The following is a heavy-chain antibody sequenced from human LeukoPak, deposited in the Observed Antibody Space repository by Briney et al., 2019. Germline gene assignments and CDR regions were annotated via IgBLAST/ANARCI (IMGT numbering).Heavy chain of an antibody. D-gene: IGHD2-21*02. Sequence: PGGSLRLSCAASGFTFSDHYMDWVRQAPGKGLEWVGRTRNKANSYTTEYAASVKGRFTISRDDSKNSLYLQMNSLKTEDTAVYYCARVGCGGDCYFRPRYWYFDLWGRGTLVTVSS. CDR2: TRNKANSYTT. CDR3: ARVGCGGDCYFRPRYWYFDL. V-gene: IGHV3-72*01. CDR1: GFTFSDHY. J-gene: IGHJ2*01.